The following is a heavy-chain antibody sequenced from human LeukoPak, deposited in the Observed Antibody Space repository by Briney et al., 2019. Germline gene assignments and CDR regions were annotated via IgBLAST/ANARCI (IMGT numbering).Heavy chain of an antibody. Sequence: KAGGSLRLSCAASGFTFSSYSMNWVRQAPGKGLEWVSSISSSSSYIYYADSVKGRFTIFRDNAKNSLYLQMNSLRAEDTAVYYCARDGSWGVVVAATLAFDIWGQGTMVTVSS. J-gene: IGHJ3*02. CDR2: ISSSSSYI. V-gene: IGHV3-21*01. CDR1: GFTFSSYS. CDR3: ARDGSWGVVVAATLAFDI. D-gene: IGHD2-15*01.